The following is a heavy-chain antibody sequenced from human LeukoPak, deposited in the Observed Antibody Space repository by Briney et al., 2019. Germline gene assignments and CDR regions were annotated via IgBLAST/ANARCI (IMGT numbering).Heavy chain of an antibody. J-gene: IGHJ4*02. D-gene: IGHD3-22*01. CDR2: TSGNGVKT. V-gene: IGHV3-23*01. Sequence: GGSLRLSCAASGFIFRTYALSWVRQAPGKGLEWVSATSGNGVKTFYADSVKGRFTISRDNSKNTLSLQMNSLRAEDTAVYYCARDGSVVVNLTYYFDYWGQGTLVTVSP. CDR3: ARDGSVVVNLTYYFDY. CDR1: GFIFRTYA.